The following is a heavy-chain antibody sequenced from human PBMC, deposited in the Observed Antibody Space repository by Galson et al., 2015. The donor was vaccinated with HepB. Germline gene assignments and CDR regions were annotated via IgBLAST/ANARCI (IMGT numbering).Heavy chain of an antibody. D-gene: IGHD2-15*01. J-gene: IGHJ5*02. CDR1: GGTFSSYA. CDR3: ARDAVVAANNWFDP. V-gene: IGHV1-69*13. CDR2: IIPIFGTA. Sequence: SVKVSCKASGGTFSSYAISWVRQAPGQGLEWMGGIIPIFGTANYAQKFQGRVTITADESTSTAYMELSSLRSEDTAVYYCARDAVVAANNWFDPWGQGTLVTVSS.